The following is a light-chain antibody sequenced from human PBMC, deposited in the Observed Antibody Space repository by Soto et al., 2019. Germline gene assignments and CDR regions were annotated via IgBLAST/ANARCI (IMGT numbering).Light chain of an antibody. J-gene: IGLJ1*01. CDR3: SSYTSSSTHYV. V-gene: IGLV2-14*01. CDR2: DVS. Sequence: QSALTQPASVSGSPGQSITISCTGTSSDVGGYNYVSWYQQHPGKAPKLIICDVSNRPSGVSNRFSGSKSGNTASLTISGLQPEDEADYYCSSYTSSSTHYVFGPGTKLTVL. CDR1: SSDVGGYNY.